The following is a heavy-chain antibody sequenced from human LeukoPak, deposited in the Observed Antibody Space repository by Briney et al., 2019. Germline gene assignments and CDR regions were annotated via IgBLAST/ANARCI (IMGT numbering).Heavy chain of an antibody. CDR3: ARLSGNFYGSGSQFDS. Sequence: GGSLRLSCAASGFTFSSYWMSWVRQAPGKGLEWVANIKQGGSEKYYVDSVKGRFTISRDNAKNSLYLQMNSLRAEDTAVYYCARLSGNFYGSGSQFDSWGQGTLVTVSS. CDR1: GFTFSSYW. J-gene: IGHJ4*02. D-gene: IGHD3-10*01. V-gene: IGHV3-7*05. CDR2: IKQGGSEK.